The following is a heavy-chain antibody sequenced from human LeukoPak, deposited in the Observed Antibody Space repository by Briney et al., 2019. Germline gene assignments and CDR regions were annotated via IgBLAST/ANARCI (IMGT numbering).Heavy chain of an antibody. CDR1: GGSISNYY. CDR3: ARGAYYYYYMDV. CDR2: IYYSEST. Sequence: SETLSLTCTVSGGSISNYYWSWIRQPRGKGLEWIGYIYYSESTNYNPSLKSRGTISLDTSKNHFSLNLSSVTAADTAVYYCARGAYYYYYMDVWGKGTTVTVSS. J-gene: IGHJ6*03. V-gene: IGHV4-59*01.